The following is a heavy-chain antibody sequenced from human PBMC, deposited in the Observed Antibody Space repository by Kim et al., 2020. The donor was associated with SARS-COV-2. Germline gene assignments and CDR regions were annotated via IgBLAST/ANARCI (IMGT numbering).Heavy chain of an antibody. CDR3: ARGITYYYGSGSYFDY. D-gene: IGHD3-10*01. Sequence: SVKGRVTISRDNAKNSLYLQMNSLRAEDTAVYYCARGITYYYGSGSYFDYWGQGTLVTVSS. V-gene: IGHV3-11*05. J-gene: IGHJ4*02.